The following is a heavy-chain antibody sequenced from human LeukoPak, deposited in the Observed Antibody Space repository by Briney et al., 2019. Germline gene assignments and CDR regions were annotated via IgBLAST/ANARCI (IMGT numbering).Heavy chain of an antibody. Sequence: SETLSLTCTVSGGSISSYYWSWIRQPPGKGLEWIGYIYYSGSTNYNPSLKSRVTISVDTSKNQFSLKLSSVTAADTAVYYCARFRGYYDILTGYPGSYYFDYWGQGTLVTVSS. D-gene: IGHD3-9*01. J-gene: IGHJ4*02. CDR1: GGSISSYY. CDR2: IYYSGST. V-gene: IGHV4-59*01. CDR3: ARFRGYYDILTGYPGSYYFDY.